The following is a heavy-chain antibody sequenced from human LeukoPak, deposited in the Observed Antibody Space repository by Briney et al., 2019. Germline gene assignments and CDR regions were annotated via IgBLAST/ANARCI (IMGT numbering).Heavy chain of an antibody. J-gene: IGHJ6*03. CDR3: ARTKYGGHSIYYYYLDV. Sequence: SETLSLTCAVSGDSISSYYWSWIRQPPGKGLEYIGHIYYNGDSNYKPSLKSRVTISVDTSKSQFSLQLRSVTTADTAVYYCARTKYGGHSIYYYYLDVWGKGTTVTVYS. CDR1: GDSISSYY. V-gene: IGHV4-59*01. CDR2: IYYNGDS. D-gene: IGHD4-23*01.